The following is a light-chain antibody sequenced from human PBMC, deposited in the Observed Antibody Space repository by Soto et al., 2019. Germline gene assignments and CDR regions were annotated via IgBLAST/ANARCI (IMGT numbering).Light chain of an antibody. Sequence: LTQPRSVSGSPGQSVTISCSGTNSDVGGYNSVAWYQQKPGEAPKLLLYSVTKRPSGVPDRFSGSKSGNMASLIISGLQAEDEADYYCCSYAGSSTNYVFGTGTKVTVL. J-gene: IGLJ1*01. V-gene: IGLV2-11*01. CDR3: CSYAGSSTNYV. CDR2: SVT. CDR1: NSDVGGYNS.